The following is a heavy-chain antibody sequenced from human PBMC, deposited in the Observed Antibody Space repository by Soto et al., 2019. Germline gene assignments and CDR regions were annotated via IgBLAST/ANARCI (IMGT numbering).Heavy chain of an antibody. CDR1: GGSFSGYY. CDR3: ARGIQHITMVRGVITQYYYYSYMDV. D-gene: IGHD3-10*01. Sequence: PSETLSLTCAVYGGSFSGYYWSWIRQPPGKGREWIGEINHSGSTNYNPSHKSRVTISVDTSKNQYSRKLSSVTAADTAVYYCARGIQHITMVRGVITQYYYYSYMDVWGKGTTVTVSS. V-gene: IGHV4-34*01. CDR2: INHSGST. J-gene: IGHJ6*03.